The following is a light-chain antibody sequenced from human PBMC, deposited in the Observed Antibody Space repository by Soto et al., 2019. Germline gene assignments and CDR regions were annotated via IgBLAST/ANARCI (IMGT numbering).Light chain of an antibody. CDR2: DAS. J-gene: IGKJ5*01. CDR3: QQRSNWPPGIT. V-gene: IGKV3-11*01. CDR1: QSVSSSY. Sequence: EIVLTLSPLILSLSRGERANLSCTGSQSVSSSYLAWYQQKPGQAPRLLIYDASNRATGIPARFSGSGSGTDFTLTISSLEPEDFAVYYCQQRSNWPPGITFGQGTRLEI.